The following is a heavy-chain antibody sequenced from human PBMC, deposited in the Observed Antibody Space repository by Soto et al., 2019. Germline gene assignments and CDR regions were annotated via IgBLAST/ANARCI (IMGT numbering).Heavy chain of an antibody. CDR1: GGTFSSYA. V-gene: IGHV1-69*13. CDR3: AKTSMVAATYDAFDI. CDR2: IIPIFGTA. Sequence: GASVKVSCKASGGTFSSYAISWVRQAPGQGLEWMGGIIPIFGTANYAQKFQGRVTITADESTSTAYMELSSLRSEDTAVYCGAKTSMVAATYDAFDIWGKGTMVTVS. J-gene: IGHJ3*02. D-gene: IGHD2-15*01.